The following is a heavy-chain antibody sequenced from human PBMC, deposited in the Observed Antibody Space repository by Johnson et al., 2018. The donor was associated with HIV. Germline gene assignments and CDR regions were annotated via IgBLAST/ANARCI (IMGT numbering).Heavy chain of an antibody. CDR2: IWHDGRNK. CDR3: ARGTITLIRGVIGSDV. CDR1: GFTFSDYG. J-gene: IGHJ3*01. D-gene: IGHD3-10*01. V-gene: IGHV3-33*01. Sequence: QVQLVESGGGVVQPGRSLRLSCAASGFTFSDYGMHWVRQAPGKGLEWLAVIWHDGRNKFYADSMKGRFIISRDNSKKTLSLQMNSLRAEDTAVYYCARGTITLIRGVIGSDVWGQGTMVTVSS.